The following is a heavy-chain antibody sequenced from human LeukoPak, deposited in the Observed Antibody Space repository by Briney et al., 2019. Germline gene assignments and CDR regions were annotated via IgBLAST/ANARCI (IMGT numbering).Heavy chain of an antibody. Sequence: ASVKVSFKASGYTFTSYDINWVRQATGQGLEWMGWMNPNSGNTGYAQKFQGRVTITRNTSISTAYMELSSLRSEDTAVYYCARGRDGYIPYNWFDPWGQGTLVTVSS. D-gene: IGHD5-24*01. CDR1: GYTFTSYD. CDR3: ARGRDGYIPYNWFDP. J-gene: IGHJ5*02. CDR2: MNPNSGNT. V-gene: IGHV1-8*03.